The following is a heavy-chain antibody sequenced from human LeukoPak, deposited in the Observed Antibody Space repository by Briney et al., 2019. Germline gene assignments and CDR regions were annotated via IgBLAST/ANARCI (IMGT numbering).Heavy chain of an antibody. J-gene: IGHJ3*01. Sequence: GGSLRLSCAASRFTSSTYWMSCVRQAPGKGLEWVANMNQDGSEEYYVDSVKGRFTISRDNAKNSLYLQMNSLRAEDTAVYYSARDRWPGNFDVWGQGTMVTVSS. CDR1: RFTSSTYW. CDR2: MNQDGSEE. D-gene: IGHD2-15*01. V-gene: IGHV3-7*05. CDR3: ARDRWPGNFDV.